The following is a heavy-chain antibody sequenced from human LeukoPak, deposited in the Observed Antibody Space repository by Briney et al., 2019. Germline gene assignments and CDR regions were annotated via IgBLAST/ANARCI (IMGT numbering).Heavy chain of an antibody. CDR1: GGSISSSIYY. CDR2: IDYSGST. V-gene: IGHV4-39*07. J-gene: IGHJ4*02. Sequence: WETLSLTCTVSGGSISSSIYYWGWIRQPPGKGREWFVNIDYSGSTYYTPSLKCRVTISVDTSKNQFSLKLSSVTDADTAGYRCARGGDYGGNSAGSTSFDHWGQGTLVTVS. D-gene: IGHD4-23*01. CDR3: ARGGDYGGNSAGSTSFDH.